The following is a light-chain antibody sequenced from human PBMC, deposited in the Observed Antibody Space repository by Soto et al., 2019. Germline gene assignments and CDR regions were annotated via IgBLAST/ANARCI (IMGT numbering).Light chain of an antibody. J-gene: IGLJ2*01. Sequence: QSALTQPASVSGSPGQSITISCTGTSSDVGAYSYVSWYQQHPGKAPKLIIYDVTYRPAGVSNRFSGSKSGNTASLTISGLQAEEEADYYCSSYTSSSTLFGGGTKLTVL. V-gene: IGLV2-14*03. CDR3: SSYTSSSTL. CDR2: DVT. CDR1: SSDVGAYSY.